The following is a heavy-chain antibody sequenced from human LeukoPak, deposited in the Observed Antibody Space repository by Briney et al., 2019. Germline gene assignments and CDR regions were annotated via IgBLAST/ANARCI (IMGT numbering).Heavy chain of an antibody. J-gene: IGHJ3*02. CDR3: ERSTYGGIPFDI. CDR2: ISAYNGNT. Sequence: ASVKVSCKASGYTFTSYGISWVRQATGQGLEWMGWISAYNGNTNYAQKLQGRVTMTTDTSTTTAYMELRSLRSDDTAMYYCERSTYGGIPFDIWGQGTMVTVSS. V-gene: IGHV1-18*04. CDR1: GYTFTSYG. D-gene: IGHD3-10*01.